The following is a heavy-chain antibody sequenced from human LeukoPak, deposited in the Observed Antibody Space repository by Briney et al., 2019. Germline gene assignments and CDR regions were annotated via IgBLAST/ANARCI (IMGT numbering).Heavy chain of an antibody. Sequence: GGSLRLSCEASGFTLSTYWMNWVRQVPGKGLDWVANINPDGSGKRYVDSAKGRFTIARDNADNSLSLQMNSLRAEDTAVYYCASWGAGGNSWGQGTLVTVSS. J-gene: IGHJ4*02. D-gene: IGHD3-16*01. V-gene: IGHV3-7*01. CDR2: INPDGSGK. CDR3: ASWGAGGNS. CDR1: GFTLSTYW.